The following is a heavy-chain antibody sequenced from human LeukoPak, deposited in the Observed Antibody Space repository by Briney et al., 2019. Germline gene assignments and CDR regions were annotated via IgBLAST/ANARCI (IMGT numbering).Heavy chain of an antibody. Sequence: GGSLRLSCAVSGFTLSDWYMSWIRQAPGKGLEWVSFISSSGNTIYYADSVKGRFTISRDHANNSLFLQMNSPRAEDTAVYYCARDRQVPAVVDYWGQGTLVAVSP. J-gene: IGHJ4*02. V-gene: IGHV3-11*01. CDR1: GFTLSDWY. CDR3: ARDRQVPAVVDY. D-gene: IGHD2-2*01. CDR2: ISSSGNTI.